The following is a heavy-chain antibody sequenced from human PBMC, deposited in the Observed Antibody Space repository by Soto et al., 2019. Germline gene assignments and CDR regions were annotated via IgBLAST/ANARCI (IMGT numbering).Heavy chain of an antibody. J-gene: IGHJ4*02. CDR3: ARAYYYDSSGYGDYFDY. D-gene: IGHD3-22*01. CDR2: IIPIFGTA. CDR1: GGTFSSYA. V-gene: IGHV1-69*13. Sequence: ASVKVSCKASGGTFSSYAISWVRQAPGQGLEWMGGIIPIFGTANYAQKFQGRVTITADESTSTAYMELSSLRSEDTAVYYCARAYYYDSSGYGDYFDYWGQGTLVTVSS.